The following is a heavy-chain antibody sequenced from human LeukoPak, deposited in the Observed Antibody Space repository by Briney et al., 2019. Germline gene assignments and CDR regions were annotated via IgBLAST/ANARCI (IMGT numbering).Heavy chain of an antibody. V-gene: IGHV1-8*01. J-gene: IGHJ5*02. CDR3: ARGVGYRSSTSCYHNWFDP. Sequence: ASVKVSCKASGYTFTSYDINWVRQATGQGLEWMGWMNPNSGNTGYAQKFQGRVTMTRNTSISTAYMELSSLRSEDTAVYYCARGVGYRSSTSCYHNWFDPWGQGTLVTVSS. CDR1: GYTFTSYD. CDR2: MNPNSGNT. D-gene: IGHD2-2*01.